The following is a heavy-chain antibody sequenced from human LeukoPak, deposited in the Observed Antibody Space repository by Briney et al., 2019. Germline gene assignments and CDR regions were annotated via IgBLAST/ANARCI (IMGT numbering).Heavy chain of an antibody. CDR1: GRSISSYY. CDR2: IYYSGST. CDR3: ARVNGDIVATITGGYYYFDY. D-gene: IGHD5-12*01. Sequence: SETLSLTCTVSGRSISSYYWSWIRQPPGKGLEWIGYIYYSGSTNYNPSLKSRVTISVDTSKNQVSLTPSSVTAADTAVYYCARVNGDIVATITGGYYYFDYWGQGTLVTVSS. J-gene: IGHJ4*02. V-gene: IGHV4-59*01.